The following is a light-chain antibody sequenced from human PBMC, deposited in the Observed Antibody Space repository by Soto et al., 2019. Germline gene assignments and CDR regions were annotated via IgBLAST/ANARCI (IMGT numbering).Light chain of an antibody. CDR2: RNN. V-gene: IGLV1-47*01. CDR3: AAWDYSLSVYSV. J-gene: IGLJ3*02. CDR1: SSNIGRNY. Sequence: QPVLSQPPSASGTPGQRVTISCSGSSSNIGRNYVYWYQQVPGTAPKLLIFRNNQRPSGVPDRFSGSKSGTSASLAISGLRSEDEADYFCAAWDYSLSVYSVFGGGTKLTVL.